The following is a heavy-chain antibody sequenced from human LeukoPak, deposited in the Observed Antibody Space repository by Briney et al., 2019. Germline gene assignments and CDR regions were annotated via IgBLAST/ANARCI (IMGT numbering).Heavy chain of an antibody. CDR2: INHSGST. J-gene: IGHJ5*02. D-gene: IGHD3-10*01. V-gene: IGHV4-34*01. CDR1: GGSFSGYY. CDR3: ARPSRYYYGSGLNWFDP. Sequence: SETLSLTCAVYGGSFSGYYWSWIRQPPGKGLEWIGEINHSGSTNYNPSLKSRVTISVDTSENQFSLKLSSVTAADTAVYYCARPSRYYYGSGLNWFDPWGQGTLATVSS.